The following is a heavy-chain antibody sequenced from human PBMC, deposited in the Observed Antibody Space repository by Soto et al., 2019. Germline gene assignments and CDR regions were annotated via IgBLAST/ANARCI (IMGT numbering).Heavy chain of an antibody. D-gene: IGHD6-13*01. CDR2: ISSSSSYI. V-gene: IGHV3-21*01. Sequence: GGSLRLSCAASGFTFSSYSMNWVRQAPGKGLEWVSSISSSSSYIYYADSVKGRFTIYRDNAKNSLYLQMNSLRAEDTAVYYCARAISGIAAADAFDIWGQGTMVTVSS. CDR1: GFTFSSYS. CDR3: ARAISGIAAADAFDI. J-gene: IGHJ3*02.